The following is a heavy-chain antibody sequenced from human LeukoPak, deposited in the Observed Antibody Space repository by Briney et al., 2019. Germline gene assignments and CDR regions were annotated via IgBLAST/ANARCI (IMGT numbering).Heavy chain of an antibody. CDR3: ASHYCSSTSCPFDY. J-gene: IGHJ4*02. CDR1: GYTFTGYY. D-gene: IGHD2-2*01. CDR2: ISAYNGNT. V-gene: IGHV1-18*04. Sequence: ASVKVSCKASGYTFTGYYMHWVRQAPGQGLEWMGWISAYNGNTNYAQKLQGRVTMTTDTSTSTAYMELRSLRSDDTAVYYCASHYCSSTSCPFDYWGQGTLVTVSS.